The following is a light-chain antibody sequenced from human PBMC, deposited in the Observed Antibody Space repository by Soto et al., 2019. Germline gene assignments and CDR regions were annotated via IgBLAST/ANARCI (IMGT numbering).Light chain of an antibody. Sequence: DIQITQSPSTRSGSVGDRVTATFRASQTISSWLAWYQQKPGKAPKLLIYKASTLKSGVPSRFSGSGSGTEFTLTISSLQPDDFATYYCQHYNSYSEAFGQGTKVDIK. CDR1: QTISSW. CDR2: KAS. V-gene: IGKV1-5*03. J-gene: IGKJ1*01. CDR3: QHYNSYSEA.